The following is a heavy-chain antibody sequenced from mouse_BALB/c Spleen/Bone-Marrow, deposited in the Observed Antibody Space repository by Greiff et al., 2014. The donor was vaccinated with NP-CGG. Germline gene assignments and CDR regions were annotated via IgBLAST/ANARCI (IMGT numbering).Heavy chain of an antibody. CDR1: GYTFTNSW. J-gene: IGHJ2*01. Sequence: VQLQESGSVLVRPGASVKLSCKASGYTFTNSWIHWAKQRPGQGLEWIGEIHPNSGNTNFNEKFKVKATLTVDISSSTAYVDLSSLTAEDSAVYYCARHHRYAYYFDYWGQGTTLTVSS. D-gene: IGHD2-14*01. CDR2: IHPNSGNT. V-gene: IGHV1S130*01. CDR3: ARHHRYAYYFDY.